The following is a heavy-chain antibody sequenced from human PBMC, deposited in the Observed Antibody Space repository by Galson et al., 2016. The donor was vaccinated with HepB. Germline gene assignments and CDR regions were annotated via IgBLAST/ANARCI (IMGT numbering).Heavy chain of an antibody. CDR3: AWGTRWGYFDH. V-gene: IGHV3-23*01. D-gene: IGHD3-16*01. J-gene: IGHJ4*02. Sequence: SLRLSCAASGFTFSNYPMSWVRQPPGKGLEWVSGLSGSGGNTYYADSVKGRFTISRDNFKNTLFLQMNSLKAEDTAVYFCAWGTRWGYFDHWGQGTLVTVSS. CDR1: GFTFSNYP. CDR2: LSGSGGNT.